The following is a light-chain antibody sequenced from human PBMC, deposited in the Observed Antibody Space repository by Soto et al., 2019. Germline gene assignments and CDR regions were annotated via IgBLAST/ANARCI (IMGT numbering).Light chain of an antibody. Sequence: DIQMTQSPSTLSASVGDRVTITCRASQTISSSLAWYQHKPGKAPKLLIFDASTLHTGVPSRFSGGGFGTEFTLTITGLQPDDFATYYCQQHNDYTAVTFGQGTKPEIK. CDR1: QTISSS. CDR2: DAS. J-gene: IGKJ2*01. CDR3: QQHNDYTAVT. V-gene: IGKV1-5*01.